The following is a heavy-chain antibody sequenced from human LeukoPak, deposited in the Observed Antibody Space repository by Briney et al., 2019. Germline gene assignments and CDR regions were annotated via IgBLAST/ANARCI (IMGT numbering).Heavy chain of an antibody. Sequence: GGSLRLSCAASGFTFSAYAVIWVRQAPGKGLEWVSAISASGDYTHYADSVKGRFDISRDNSKNTVYLQMSSLRAVDAALYYCAKDPNGDYVGAFDSWGQGTTVIVSS. V-gene: IGHV3-23*01. D-gene: IGHD4-17*01. J-gene: IGHJ3*02. CDR2: ISASGDYT. CDR1: GFTFSAYA. CDR3: AKDPNGDYVGAFDS.